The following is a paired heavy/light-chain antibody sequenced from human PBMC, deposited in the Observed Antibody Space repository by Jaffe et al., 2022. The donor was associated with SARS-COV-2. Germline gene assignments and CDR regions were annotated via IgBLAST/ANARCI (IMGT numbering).Heavy chain of an antibody. CDR2: IYWDDDK. J-gene: IGHJ3*02. CDR3: ARRSPGDDGFDI. CDR1: GFSLSTRGVS. D-gene: IGHD7-27*01. Sequence: QITLKESGPTVVNPTQTLTLTCTFSGFSLSTRGVSVGWIRQPPGKALEWLALIYWDDDKRYSPSLKSRLTITKDTSKNQVVLTMTNVDPVDTATYYCARRSPGDDGFDIWGQGTMVTVSS. V-gene: IGHV2-5*02.
Light chain of an antibody. Sequence: QSVLTQPPSVSGAPGQRVTISCTGSGSNIGAGYVVQWYQQLPRTAPRLLIYDNNNRPAGVPDRFSGSKSGTSASLAITGLQAEDEADYYCESYDISVTGWVLGGGTKLTVL. CDR3: ESYDISVTGWV. CDR2: DNN. J-gene: IGLJ3*02. V-gene: IGLV1-40*01. CDR1: GSNIGAGYV.